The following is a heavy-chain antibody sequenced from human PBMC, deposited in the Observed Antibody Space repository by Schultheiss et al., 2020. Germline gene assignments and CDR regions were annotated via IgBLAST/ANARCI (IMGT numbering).Heavy chain of an antibody. J-gene: IGHJ6*02. CDR2: IYYSGGT. Sequence: SQTLSLTCTVSGGSISSGGYYWGWIRQPPGKGLEWIGSIYYSGGTNYNPSLKSRVTISVDTSKNQFSLKLSSVTAADTAVYYCARFSRPREYGESQVYYYGMDVWGQGTTVTVSS. CDR3: ARFSRPREYGESQVYYYGMDV. D-gene: IGHD4-17*01. CDR1: GGSISSGGYY. V-gene: IGHV4-39*07.